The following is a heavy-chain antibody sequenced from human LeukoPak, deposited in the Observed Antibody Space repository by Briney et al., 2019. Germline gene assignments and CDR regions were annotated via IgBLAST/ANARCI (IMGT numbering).Heavy chain of an antibody. Sequence: PSETLSLTCAVYGGSFSGYYWSWIRQPPGKGLEWIGEINHSGSTNYNPSLKSRVTISVDTSKNQFSLKLSSVTAADTAVYYCASTEWERDYWGQGTLVTVSS. CDR3: ASTEWERDY. CDR1: GGSFSGYY. J-gene: IGHJ4*02. D-gene: IGHD1-26*01. CDR2: INHSGST. V-gene: IGHV4-34*01.